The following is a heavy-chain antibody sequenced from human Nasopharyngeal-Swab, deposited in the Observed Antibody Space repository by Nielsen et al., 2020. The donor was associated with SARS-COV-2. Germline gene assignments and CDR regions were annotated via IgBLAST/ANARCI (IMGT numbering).Heavy chain of an antibody. D-gene: IGHD2-15*01. CDR3: AGGYCSGGSCYPPEGY. V-gene: IGHV1-58*01. Sequence: SVKVSCKASGFTFTSSAVQWVRQARGQRLEWIGWIVVGSGNTNYAQKFQERVAITRDMSTSTAYMELSSLRSEDTAVYYCAGGYCSGGSCYPPEGYWGQGTLVTVSS. J-gene: IGHJ4*02. CDR2: IVVGSGNT. CDR1: GFTFTSSA.